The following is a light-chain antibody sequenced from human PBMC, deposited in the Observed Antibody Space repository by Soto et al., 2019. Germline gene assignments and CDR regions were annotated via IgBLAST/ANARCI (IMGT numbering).Light chain of an antibody. CDR3: QQYNSYSVT. CDR1: QSISSW. J-gene: IGKJ4*01. CDR2: KAS. V-gene: IGKV1-5*03. Sequence: DIQMTQSPSTLSASVGDRVTITCRASQSISSWLAWYQQKPGKAPNLLIYKASSLESGVPSRFSGSGSGTEFTLTISSLQPDDFASNYCQQYNSYSVTFGGGTKVEIK.